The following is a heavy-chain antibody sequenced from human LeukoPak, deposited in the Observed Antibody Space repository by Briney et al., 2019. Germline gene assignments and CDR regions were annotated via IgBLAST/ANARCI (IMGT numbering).Heavy chain of an antibody. CDR3: AREADCSGGSCYRGVFDI. Sequence: GGSLRLSCAASGFTFSGYSMNWVRQAPGKGLEWVSSISSSSSYIYYADSVKGRFTISRDNAKNSLYLQMNSLGAEDTAVYYCAREADCSGGSCYRGVFDIWGQGTMVTVSS. J-gene: IGHJ3*02. CDR2: ISSSSSYI. V-gene: IGHV3-21*04. CDR1: GFTFSGYS. D-gene: IGHD2-15*01.